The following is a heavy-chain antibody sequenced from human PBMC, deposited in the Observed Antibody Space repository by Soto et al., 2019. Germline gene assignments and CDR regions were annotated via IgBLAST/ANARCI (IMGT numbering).Heavy chain of an antibody. CDR2: IIPIIGII. V-gene: IGHV1-69*04. CDR1: GGTFSTYT. D-gene: IGHD4-4*01. J-gene: IGHJ5*02. CDR3: AGDPDSHYNDSHASSYP. Sequence: QVQLVXSGAEVKKPXXSVKVSCKASGGTFSTYTITWVRQAPGQGLEWMGRIIPIIGIINYAQKFQGRVTISADKFTGTAYMELTGLRSDDTAVYYCAGDPDSHYNDSHASSYPWGQGTLVTVSS.